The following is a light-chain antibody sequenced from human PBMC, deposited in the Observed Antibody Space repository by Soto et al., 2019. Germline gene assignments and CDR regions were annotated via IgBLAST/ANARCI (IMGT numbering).Light chain of an antibody. CDR2: DAS. J-gene: IGKJ1*01. CDR1: ESIDNW. Sequence: DIQMTQSPSTLSSSAGDTVTITCRASESIDNWLAWYQQKPGKAPKLLTSDASTLESGVPSRFSGSGSGTEFTLSISSLQPDDLATYYCQQYSGYSGTFGQGTKVDIK. CDR3: QQYSGYSGT. V-gene: IGKV1-5*01.